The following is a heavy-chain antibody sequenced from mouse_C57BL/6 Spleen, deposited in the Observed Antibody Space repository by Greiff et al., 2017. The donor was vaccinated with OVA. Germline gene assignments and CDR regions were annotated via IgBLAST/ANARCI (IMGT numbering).Heavy chain of an antibody. CDR3: ARQDPLYGYYAMDY. CDR1: GYTFTEYT. CDR2: FYPGSGST. V-gene: IGHV1-62-2*01. D-gene: IGHD1-1*02. J-gene: IGHJ4*01. Sequence: QVQLQQSVAELVKPGASVKLSCTASGYTFTEYTIHWVKQRPGQGLEWIGWFYPGSGSTKYNEKFKGKATMTADKSSSTAYMELSSLTSEDSAVYFCARQDPLYGYYAMDYWGQGTSVTVSS.